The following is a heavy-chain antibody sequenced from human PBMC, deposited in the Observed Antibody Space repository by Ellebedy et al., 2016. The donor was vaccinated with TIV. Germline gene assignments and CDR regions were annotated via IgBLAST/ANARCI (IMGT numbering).Heavy chain of an antibody. CDR3: ARRGDSDFDS. V-gene: IGHV5-10-1*01. J-gene: IGHJ4*02. Sequence: GESLKISCKISGYKFSNNWISWVRQKPGKGLEWMGRIHPSDSDTDYRPSFRGHVTMSVDKSISFAFLQWSSLQASDTAMYYCARRGDSDFDSWGQGTVVTVSP. CDR2: IHPSDSDT. D-gene: IGHD4-17*01. CDR1: GYKFSNNW.